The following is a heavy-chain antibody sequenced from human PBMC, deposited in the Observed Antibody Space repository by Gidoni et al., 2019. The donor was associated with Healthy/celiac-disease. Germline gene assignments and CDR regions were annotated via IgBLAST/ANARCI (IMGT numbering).Heavy chain of an antibody. CDR2: FDLEDGET. J-gene: IGHJ4*02. CDR1: GYTLTELS. D-gene: IGHD4-17*01. Sequence: QVQLVQSGAEVKKPGASVTVSCKVAGYTLTELSMHWVRQAPGKGLEWMGGFDLEDGETIYEQKFQGRVTMTEDTSTDTAYMELSSLRSEDTAVYYCATAATVVTPDAFDYWGQGTLVTVSS. V-gene: IGHV1-24*01. CDR3: ATAATVVTPDAFDY.